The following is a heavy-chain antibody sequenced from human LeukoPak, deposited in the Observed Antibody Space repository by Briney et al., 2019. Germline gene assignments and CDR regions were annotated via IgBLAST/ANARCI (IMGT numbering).Heavy chain of an antibody. D-gene: IGHD3-22*01. J-gene: IGHJ3*02. Sequence: ASVKVSCKASGYTFTSYGISWVRQAPGQRLEWMGWISAYNGNTNYAQKLQGRVTMTTDTTTSTAYMELSSLRSEDTAVYYCARDLRSSGYYYFDAFDIWGQGTMVTVSS. CDR2: ISAYNGNT. V-gene: IGHV1-18*01. CDR1: GYTFTSYG. CDR3: ARDLRSSGYYYFDAFDI.